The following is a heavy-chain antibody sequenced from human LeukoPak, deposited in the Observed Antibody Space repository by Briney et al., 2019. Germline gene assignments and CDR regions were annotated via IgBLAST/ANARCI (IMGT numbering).Heavy chain of an antibody. CDR3: GRDPNGDYVGAFDF. CDR2: IRGSDAST. CDR1: GFTFSNYA. Sequence: GGSLRLFCEASGFTFSNYAMTWVRKAPGKGLEWVSSIRGSDASTFYADSVKGRFTMSRDNSKSTLYLQMNSLRVGDTAVYYCGRDPNGDYVGAFDFGGQGTLVTVSS. J-gene: IGHJ3*01. V-gene: IGHV3-23*01. D-gene: IGHD4-17*01.